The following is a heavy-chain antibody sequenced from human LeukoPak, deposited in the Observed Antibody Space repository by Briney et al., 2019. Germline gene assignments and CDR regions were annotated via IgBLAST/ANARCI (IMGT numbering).Heavy chain of an antibody. D-gene: IGHD3-9*01. V-gene: IGHV3-7*01. CDR2: IKQDGSEK. CDR3: QAEAGIRYFDWQPGDY. J-gene: IGHJ4*02. CDR1: GFTSSIYW. Sequence: GGSLRLSCAASGFTSSIYWMSLVRQAPVKGLEWVANIKQDGSEKYYVDSVKGRFTISRDNSKNTLYMQMNSLRAEDTAVFFCQAEAGIRYFDWQPGDYWGQGTLVTVSS.